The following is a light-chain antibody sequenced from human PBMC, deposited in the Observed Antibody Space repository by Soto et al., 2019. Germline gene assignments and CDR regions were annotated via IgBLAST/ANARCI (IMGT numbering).Light chain of an antibody. J-gene: IGLJ1*01. CDR3: ATWDDSVSGYV. Sequence: QSVLTQPPSASGTPGQRVTISCSGSSSNIGCRAVNWYQQLPGTAPKLLIYSNNQRPSGVPDRFSGSKSGTSASLAISGLQSEDEADYHCATWDDSVSGYVFGTGTKVTVL. CDR2: SNN. CDR1: SSNIGCRA. V-gene: IGLV1-44*01.